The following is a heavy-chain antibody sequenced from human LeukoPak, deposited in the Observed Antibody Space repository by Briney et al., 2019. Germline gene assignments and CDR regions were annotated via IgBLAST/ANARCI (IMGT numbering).Heavy chain of an antibody. J-gene: IGHJ3*02. Sequence: KSSETLSLTCTVSGGSISSYYWSWIRQPAGKGLEWIGRIYTSGSTNYNPSLKSRDTMSVDTSKNQFSLKLSSVTAADTAVYYCATTYYYDSSGYYYGGREAFDIWGQGTTVTVSS. D-gene: IGHD3-22*01. CDR3: ATTYYYDSSGYYYGGREAFDI. CDR2: IYTSGST. CDR1: GGSISSYY. V-gene: IGHV4-4*07.